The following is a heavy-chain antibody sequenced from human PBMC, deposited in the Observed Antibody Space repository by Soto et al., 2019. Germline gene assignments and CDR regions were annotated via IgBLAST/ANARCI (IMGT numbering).Heavy chain of an antibody. V-gene: IGHV3-33*01. J-gene: IGHJ4*02. CDR3: ARGLYSGSYSAALSY. Sequence: QVQLVESGGGVVQPGRSLRLSCAASGFTFSSYGMHWVRQAPGKGLEWVAVIWYDGSNKYYADSVKGRFTSSRYNSKNTLYLQMNGLSAEDTAVYYCARGLYSGSYSAALSYWGQGNLVTVS. CDR1: GFTFSSYG. D-gene: IGHD1-26*01. CDR2: IWYDGSNK.